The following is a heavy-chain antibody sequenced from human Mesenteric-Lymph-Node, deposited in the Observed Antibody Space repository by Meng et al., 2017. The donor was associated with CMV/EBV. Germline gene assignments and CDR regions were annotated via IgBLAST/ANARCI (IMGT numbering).Heavy chain of an antibody. J-gene: IGHJ5*02. CDR3: ARAYGSGSYYNWFDP. Sequence: SGYTFTSYAMHWVRQAPGQRLEWMGWINAGIGNTKYSQKFQGRVTITRDTSASTAYMELSSLRSEDTAVYYCARAYGSGSYYNWFDPWGQGTLVTVSS. CDR1: GYTFTSYA. D-gene: IGHD3-10*01. CDR2: INAGIGNT. V-gene: IGHV1-3*01.